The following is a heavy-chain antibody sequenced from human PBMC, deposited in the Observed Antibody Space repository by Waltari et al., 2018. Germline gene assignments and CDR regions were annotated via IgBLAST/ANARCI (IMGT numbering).Heavy chain of an antibody. J-gene: IGHJ3*02. Sequence: QESGPGLVKPSETLSLTCTVSGGSISSHYWSWIRQPPGKGLEWLALIYWNDDKRYSPSLKSRLTITKDTSKNQVVLTMTNMDPVDTATYYCAHPYGDAFDIWGQGTMVTVSS. V-gene: IGHV2-5*01. CDR1: GGSISSHYW. CDR3: AHPYGDAFDI. CDR2: IYWNDDK. D-gene: IGHD3-10*01.